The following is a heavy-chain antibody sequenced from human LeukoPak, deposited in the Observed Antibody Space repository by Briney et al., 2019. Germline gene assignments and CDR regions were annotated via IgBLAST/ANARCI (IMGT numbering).Heavy chain of an antibody. Sequence: GESLKISCKGPGYRFTSYWIGWVRQMPRQGMDWMGIIYPGDSDTRYSPSFQGQVTISDDKSISTAYLQWSSLKVSGTAMYYCARHGYSYGYSWFDPWGQGTLVTVSP. CDR1: GYRFTSYW. CDR3: ARHGYSYGYSWFDP. CDR2: IYPGDSDT. V-gene: IGHV5-51*01. J-gene: IGHJ5*02. D-gene: IGHD5-18*01.